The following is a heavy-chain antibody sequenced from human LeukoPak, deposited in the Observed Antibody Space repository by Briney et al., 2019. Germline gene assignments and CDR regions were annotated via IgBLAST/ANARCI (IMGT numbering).Heavy chain of an antibody. V-gene: IGHV1-2*02. CDR1: GYSFTDYF. D-gene: IGHD4-17*01. CDR2: INPNSGVT. J-gene: IGHJ4*02. CDR3: TRDRDGAQGGY. Sequence: ASVKVSCRAFGYSFTDYFMHWVRQAPGQGLEWMGWINPNSGVTNYAQKFQGRVTMTRDTSISTAYMELTRLTSDDTAVYYCTRDRDGAQGGYWGQGTLVTVSS.